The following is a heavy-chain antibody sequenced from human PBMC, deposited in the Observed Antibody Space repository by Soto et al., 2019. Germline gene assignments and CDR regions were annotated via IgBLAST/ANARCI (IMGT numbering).Heavy chain of an antibody. CDR1: GFTVSSNY. CDR2: IYSGGST. V-gene: IGHV3-53*01. J-gene: IGHJ1*01. D-gene: IGHD3-22*01. CDR3: ARDQVESGYPEYFQH. Sequence: EVQLVESGGGLIQPGGSLRLSCAASGFTVSSNYMSWVRQAPGKGLGWVSVIYSGGSTYYADSVKGRFTISRDNSKNTLYLQMNSLRAEDTAVYYCARDQVESGYPEYFQHWGQGTLVTVSS.